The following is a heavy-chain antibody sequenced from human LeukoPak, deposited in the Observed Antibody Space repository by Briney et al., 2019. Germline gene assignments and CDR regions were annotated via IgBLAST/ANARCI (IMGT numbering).Heavy chain of an antibody. CDR1: GDSISSFY. D-gene: IGHD3-22*01. CDR3: ARLGDYYDSSGYFDAFDI. Sequence: PSETLSLACTVSGDSISSFYWSWIRQPPGKGLEWIGYIHYSGSTNYNPSLKSRVTISVDTSKNQFSLKLTSVTAADAAVYYCARLGDYYDSSGYFDAFDIWGQGTMVTVFS. V-gene: IGHV4-59*08. CDR2: IHYSGST. J-gene: IGHJ3*02.